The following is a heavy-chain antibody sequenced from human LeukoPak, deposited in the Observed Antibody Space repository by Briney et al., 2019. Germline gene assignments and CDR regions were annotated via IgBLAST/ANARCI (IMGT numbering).Heavy chain of an antibody. J-gene: IGHJ6*02. D-gene: IGHD2-2*01. CDR1: GFTFSSYE. V-gene: IGHV3-48*03. Sequence: GGSLRLSCAASGFTFSSYEMNWVRQAPGKGLEWVSYISSSGSTIYYADSVEGRFTISRDNAKNSLYLQMNSLRAEDTAVYYCARDQVVPAEYGMDVWGQGTTVTVSS. CDR3: ARDQVVPAEYGMDV. CDR2: ISSSGSTI.